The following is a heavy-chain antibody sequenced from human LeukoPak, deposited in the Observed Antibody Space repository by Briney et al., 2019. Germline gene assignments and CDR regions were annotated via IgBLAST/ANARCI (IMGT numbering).Heavy chain of an antibody. V-gene: IGHV3-21*01. CDR3: ARDRITMVRGESDY. CDR1: GFTFSSYS. D-gene: IGHD3-10*01. J-gene: IGHJ4*02. CDR2: ISSSSSYI. Sequence: GGSLRLSCAASGFTFSSYSMNWVRQAPGKGLEWVSSISSSSSYIYYADSVKGRLTISRDNAKNSLYLQMNSLRAEDTAVYYCARDRITMVRGESDYWGQGTLVTVSS.